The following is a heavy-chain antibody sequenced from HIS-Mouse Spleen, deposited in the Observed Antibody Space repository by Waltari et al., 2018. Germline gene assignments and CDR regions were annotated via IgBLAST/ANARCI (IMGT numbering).Heavy chain of an antibody. CDR2: IDWDDDK. V-gene: IGHV2-70*15. J-gene: IGHJ4*02. CDR1: GFSLSTSGMC. CDR3: ARIAEGYTSGWYAFDY. D-gene: IGHD6-19*01. Sequence: QVTLRESGPALVKPTQTLTLTCTFSGFSLSTSGMCVSWIRQPPGKALEWLARIDWDDDKYYSTSRKTRLTISRDTYKNQVVLTMTNMDPLDTATYYCARIAEGYTSGWYAFDYWGQGTLVTVSS.